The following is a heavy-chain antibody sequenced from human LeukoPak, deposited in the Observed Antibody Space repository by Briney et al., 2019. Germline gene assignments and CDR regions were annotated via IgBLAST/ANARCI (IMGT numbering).Heavy chain of an antibody. D-gene: IGHD6-13*01. V-gene: IGHV1-8*03. CDR3: ARSSSSWSSGY. J-gene: IGHJ4*02. Sequence: GXGVXWMGWMNPNSGNTGYAQKFQGRVTITRNTSISTAYMELSSLRSEDTAVYYCARSSSSWSSGYWGQGTLVTVSS. CDR2: MNPNSGNT.